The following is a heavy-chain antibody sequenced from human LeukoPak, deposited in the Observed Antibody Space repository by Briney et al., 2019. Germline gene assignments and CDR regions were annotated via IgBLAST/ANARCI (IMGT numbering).Heavy chain of an antibody. CDR2: ISGSGGST. Sequence: GGSLRLSCAASGFTFSSYAMSWVRQAPGKGLEWVSAISGSGGSTYYADSVKGRFTISRDNAKNSLYLQMNSLRAEDTAVYYCATSVIAAAGPYYFDYWGQGTLVTVSS. V-gene: IGHV3-23*01. J-gene: IGHJ4*02. CDR1: GFTFSSYA. CDR3: ATSVIAAAGPYYFDY. D-gene: IGHD6-13*01.